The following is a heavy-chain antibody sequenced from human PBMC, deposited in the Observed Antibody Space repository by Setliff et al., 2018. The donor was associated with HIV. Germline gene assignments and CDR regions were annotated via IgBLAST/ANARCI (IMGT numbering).Heavy chain of an antibody. V-gene: IGHV4-4*07. D-gene: IGHD1-1*01. CDR1: GASISSYY. CDR2: IYTGGRT. CDR3: AQLGMVDDFDY. Sequence: SETLSLTCTVSGASISSYYWSWIRQPAGKGLEWIGRIYTGGRTNYNPSLKGRVTMSVDTSKNHFSLKLRSVTAADTAVYYCAQLGMVDDFDYWGQGTLVTVSS. J-gene: IGHJ4*02.